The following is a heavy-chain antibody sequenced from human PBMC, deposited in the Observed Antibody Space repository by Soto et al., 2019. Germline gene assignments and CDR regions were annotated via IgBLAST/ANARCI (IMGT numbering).Heavy chain of an antibody. Sequence: SETLSLTCTVSGGSIRNNYWSWIRQPPGKGLEWVGYIYYTGTSKYNPSLKSRVTISVDSSKNQFSLKLSSVTAADTAVYYCASRKSSPYFDYWGQGTLVTVSS. CDR3: ASRKSSPYFDY. J-gene: IGHJ4*02. D-gene: IGHD3-10*01. V-gene: IGHV4-59*08. CDR1: GGSIRNNY. CDR2: IYYTGTS.